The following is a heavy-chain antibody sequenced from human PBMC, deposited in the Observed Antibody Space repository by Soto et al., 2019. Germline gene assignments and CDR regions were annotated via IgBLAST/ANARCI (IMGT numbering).Heavy chain of an antibody. J-gene: IGHJ4*02. CDR2: IYYSGST. Sequence: QVQLQESGPGLVKPSETLSLTCTVSGGSVSSGSYYWSWIRQPPGKGLEWIGYIYYSGSTNYNPSLKSRVTISVDTSKNQFSLKLSSVTAADTAVHYCARADRYSGSYYGTYWGQGTLVTVSS. V-gene: IGHV4-61*01. CDR3: ARADRYSGSYYGTY. D-gene: IGHD1-26*01. CDR1: GGSVSSGSYY.